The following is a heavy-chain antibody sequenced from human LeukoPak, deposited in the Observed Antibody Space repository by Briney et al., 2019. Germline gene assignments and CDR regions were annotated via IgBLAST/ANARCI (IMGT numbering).Heavy chain of an antibody. D-gene: IGHD1-26*01. V-gene: IGHV3-30*03. Sequence: GGSLRLSCAAAVFSFCDSGMHWVRQTPGRGLEWVAVISYDGSSKYYADSVKGRFTISRDNSKNTLYLQMNSLRAEDTAVYYCARDGLLGATNPFDYEGQGTLVTVSS. CDR3: ARDGLLGATNPFDY. CDR1: VFSFCDSG. CDR2: ISYDGSSK. J-gene: IGHJ4*02.